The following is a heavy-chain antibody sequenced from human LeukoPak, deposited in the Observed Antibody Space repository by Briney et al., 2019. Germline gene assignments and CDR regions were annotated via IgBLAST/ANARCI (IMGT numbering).Heavy chain of an antibody. Sequence: GGSLRLSCAASGFIFSSYWMSWVRQAPGKGLEWVSSISSSSSYIYYADSVKGRFTISRDNAKNSLYLQMNSLRAEDTAVYYCARDPPTYYYDSSGVYGMDVWGQGTTVTVSS. CDR2: ISSSSSYI. J-gene: IGHJ6*02. V-gene: IGHV3-21*01. CDR1: GFIFSSYW. CDR3: ARDPPTYYYDSSGVYGMDV. D-gene: IGHD3-22*01.